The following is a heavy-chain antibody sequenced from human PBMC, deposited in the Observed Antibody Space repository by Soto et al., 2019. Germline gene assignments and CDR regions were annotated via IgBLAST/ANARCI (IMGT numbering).Heavy chain of an antibody. CDR2: IFNMGGT. CDR1: GGSISSSSYY. Sequence: PSETLSLTCTVSGGSISSSSYYWGWFGQPPGRGRGGMGGIFNMGGTYYNPSLKSRVTISVDTSKNQFSLKLSSVTAADTAVYYCARHSRPPLGDCSGGSCYSGKHYYYYYGMDVWGQGTTVTVSS. V-gene: IGHV4-39*01. J-gene: IGHJ6*02. D-gene: IGHD2-15*01. CDR3: ARHSRPPLGDCSGGSCYSGKHYYYYYGMDV.